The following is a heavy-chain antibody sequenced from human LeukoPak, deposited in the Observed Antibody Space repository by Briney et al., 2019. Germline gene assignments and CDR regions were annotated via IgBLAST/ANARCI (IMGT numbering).Heavy chain of an antibody. D-gene: IGHD2-8*02. CDR1: GFTISSYA. J-gene: IGHJ5*02. CDR3: AKSGGGDCTGDYCINWLDP. V-gene: IGHV3-23*01. CDR2: INGGGGLT. Sequence: PGGSLRLSCEGSGFTISSYAMSWVRQAPGKGLEWVSAINGGGGLTYYADSVKGRFTISRDNSKNTLYLQMNSLRAEDTAVYYCAKSGGGDCTGDYCINWLDPWGQGTLVTVSS.